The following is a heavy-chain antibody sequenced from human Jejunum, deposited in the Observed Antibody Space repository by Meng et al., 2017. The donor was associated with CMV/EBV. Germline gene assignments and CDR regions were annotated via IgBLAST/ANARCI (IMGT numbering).Heavy chain of an antibody. CDR1: GYTLTSYD. CDR3: ARDSGGGVNWFDP. Sequence: ASGYTLTSYDLPWVRRAPGQGPGWMGIINPSGGTTSYAQEFQGRVTMTRDTSTSKVYMELSSLRSEDTAVYYCARDSGGGVNWFDPWGQGTLVTVSS. CDR2: INPSGGTT. V-gene: IGHV1-46*01. D-gene: IGHD3-16*01. J-gene: IGHJ5*02.